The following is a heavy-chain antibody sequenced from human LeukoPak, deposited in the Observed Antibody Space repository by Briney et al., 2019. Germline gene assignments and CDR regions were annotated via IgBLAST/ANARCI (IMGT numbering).Heavy chain of an antibody. CDR3: GGHQGGVRDRVDN. CDR2: IYYSGST. J-gene: IGHJ4*02. V-gene: IGHV4-39*01. D-gene: IGHD3-16*01. CDR1: GGSISSSSYY. Sequence: SETLSLTCTVSGGSISSSSYYWGWIRQPPGKGLEWIGSIYYSGSTYYNPSLKSRVTISVDTSKNQFSLKLSSVTAADTAVYYCGGHQGGVRDRVDNWGQGTLVTVSS.